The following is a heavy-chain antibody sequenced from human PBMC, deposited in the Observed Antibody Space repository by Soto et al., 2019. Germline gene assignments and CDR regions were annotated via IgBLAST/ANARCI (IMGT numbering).Heavy chain of an antibody. CDR1: GFTFSSYG. Sequence: QVPLVESGGGVVQPGRSLRLSCAASGFTFSSYGMHWVRQAPGKGLEWVAVIWYDGSNKYYADSVKGRFTISRDNSKNTLYLQMNSLRAEDTAVYYCARDMRVIVATGGVDYWGQGTLVTVSS. V-gene: IGHV3-33*01. D-gene: IGHD5-12*01. CDR2: IWYDGSNK. J-gene: IGHJ4*02. CDR3: ARDMRVIVATGGVDY.